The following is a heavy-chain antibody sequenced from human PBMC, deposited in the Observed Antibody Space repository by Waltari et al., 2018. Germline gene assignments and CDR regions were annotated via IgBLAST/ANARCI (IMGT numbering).Heavy chain of an antibody. D-gene: IGHD3-10*01. V-gene: IGHV3-74*01. CDR2: INIDGSRT. CDR1: GFPLSTYW. J-gene: IGHJ3*02. CDR3: ARQGSWTFDI. Sequence: EVQLVESGGDLVQPGGSLRLSCAASGFPLSTYWMHWVRQVPGKGPVWVSRINIDGSRTNYADSVEGRFTISRDNAKNILYLHMNSLRVEDTAVYYCARQGSWTFDIWGQGTVVTVSS.